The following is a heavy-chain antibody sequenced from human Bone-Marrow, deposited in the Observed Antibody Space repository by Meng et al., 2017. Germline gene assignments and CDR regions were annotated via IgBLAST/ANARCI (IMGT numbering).Heavy chain of an antibody. Sequence: VQRVEVGGGLVKPGGSLRVSCSASGFTFSAHYMSLIRQAPGKGLEWVSYSSGSGNTIYYADSVKGRFTISRDNADNSLFLQMTSLRAEDTAVYYCARDSSGAYDYWGQGTLVTVSS. CDR3: ARDSSGAYDY. J-gene: IGHJ4*02. D-gene: IGHD1-26*01. V-gene: IGHV3-11*01. CDR1: GFTFSAHY. CDR2: SSGSGNTI.